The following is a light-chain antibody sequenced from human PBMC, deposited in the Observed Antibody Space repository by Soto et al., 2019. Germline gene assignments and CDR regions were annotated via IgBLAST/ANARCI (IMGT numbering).Light chain of an antibody. CDR2: DNN. V-gene: IGLV1-51*01. J-gene: IGLJ2*01. CDR3: GTWDSSLKVV. CDR1: SSNIGNNY. Sequence: QSFLTQPPSVSAAPGQKVTISCSGSSSNIGNNYVSWYQQLPGTAPKLLIYDNNKRPSGIPDRFSGSKSGTSATLGITGLQTGDEADYYCGTWDSSLKVVFGGGTQLTVL.